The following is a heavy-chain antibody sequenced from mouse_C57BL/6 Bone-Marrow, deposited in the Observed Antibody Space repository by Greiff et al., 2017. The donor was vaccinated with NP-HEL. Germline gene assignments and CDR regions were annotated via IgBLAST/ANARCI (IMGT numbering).Heavy chain of an antibody. D-gene: IGHD1-1*01. CDR3: ARWNYYGSRGDY. CDR1: GYAFTNYL. J-gene: IGHJ2*01. CDR2: INPGSGGT. V-gene: IGHV1-54*01. Sequence: VQLQQPGAELVKPGASVKVSCKASGYAFTNYLIEWVKQRPGQGLEWIGVINPGSGGTNYNEKFKGKATLTADKSSSTAYMQLSSLTSEDSAVYFCARWNYYGSRGDYWGQGTTLTVSS.